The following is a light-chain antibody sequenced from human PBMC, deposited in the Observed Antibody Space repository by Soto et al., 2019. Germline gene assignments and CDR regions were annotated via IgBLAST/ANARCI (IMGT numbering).Light chain of an antibody. CDR1: QSVSSSF. CDR3: QQYGSSPGALT. J-gene: IGKJ4*01. Sequence: EIVLTQSPGTLSLSPGERATLSCRASQSVSSSFLAWYQQKPGQAPRLPIYAASSRATGIPDRFSGSGSGTAFTLTISRLEPEDFAVYYCQQYGSSPGALTFGGGTKVEIK. CDR2: AAS. V-gene: IGKV3-20*01.